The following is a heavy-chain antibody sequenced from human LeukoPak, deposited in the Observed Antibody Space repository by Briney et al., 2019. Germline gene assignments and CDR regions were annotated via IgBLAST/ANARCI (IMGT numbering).Heavy chain of an antibody. Sequence: GGSLRLSCAASGFTFSSYWMSWVRQAPGKGLEWVANIKQDGSEKYYVDSVKGRFTISRDNAKNSLYLQMNSLRAEDTAVYYCAKDTYGDYVDAFDIWGQGTMVTVSS. D-gene: IGHD4-17*01. J-gene: IGHJ3*02. CDR2: IKQDGSEK. CDR3: AKDTYGDYVDAFDI. V-gene: IGHV3-7*01. CDR1: GFTFSSYW.